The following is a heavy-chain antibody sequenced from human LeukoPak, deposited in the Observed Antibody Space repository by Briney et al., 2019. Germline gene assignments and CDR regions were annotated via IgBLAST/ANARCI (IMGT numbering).Heavy chain of an antibody. CDR3: LRDLNWSLDQ. CDR1: GFTFSNYM. Sequence: GGSLRLSCAASGFTFSNYMMHWVRQAPGKGLVWVSRIKSDGITITYADSVKGRFTISRDNAKNTLYLQMNSLRAEDTAVYYCLRDLNWSLDQWGQGTLVTVPS. V-gene: IGHV3-74*01. J-gene: IGHJ4*02. D-gene: IGHD1-20*01. CDR2: IKSDGITI.